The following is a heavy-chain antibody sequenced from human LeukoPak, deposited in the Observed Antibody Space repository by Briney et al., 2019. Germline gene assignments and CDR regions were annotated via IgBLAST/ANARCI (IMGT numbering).Heavy chain of an antibody. CDR2: ISAYNGNT. D-gene: IGHD3-9*01. J-gene: IGHJ4*02. Sequence: ASVKVSCKASGYTFTSYGISWVRQAPGQGLEWMGWISAYNGNTNYAQKLQGRVTKTTDTSTSTAYMELRSLRSDDTAVYYCAREKNYDILTGYYSATDYWGQGTLVTVSS. V-gene: IGHV1-18*01. CDR1: GYTFTSYG. CDR3: AREKNYDILTGYYSATDY.